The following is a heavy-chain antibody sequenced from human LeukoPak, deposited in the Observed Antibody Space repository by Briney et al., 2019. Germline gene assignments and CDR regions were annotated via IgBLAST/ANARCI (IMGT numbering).Heavy chain of an antibody. CDR2: IGGNGVST. CDR1: GFTFSTLT. CDR3: VTSDGVDY. D-gene: IGHD4-17*01. V-gene: IGHV3-64D*06. Sequence: PGGSLRLSCSASGFTFSTLTMHWVRQAPGKGLEYVSAIGGNGVSTYYADSVKGRFTISRDNSKNTLYLQMSSLRAEDTAVYYSVTSDGVDYWGQGTLVTVSS. J-gene: IGHJ4*02.